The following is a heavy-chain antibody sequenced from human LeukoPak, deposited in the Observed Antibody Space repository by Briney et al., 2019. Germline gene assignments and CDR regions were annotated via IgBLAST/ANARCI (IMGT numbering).Heavy chain of an antibody. Sequence: GASVKVSCKASGYTFTGYYMHWVRQAPGQGLEWMGWINPNSGGTNYAQKFQGRVTMTRDTSISTAYMELSRLRSDDTAVYYCARGKKTPHYDSSGLYDYWGQGTLVTVSS. D-gene: IGHD3-22*01. J-gene: IGHJ4*02. CDR1: GYTFTGYY. CDR3: ARGKKTPHYDSSGLYDY. CDR2: INPNSGGT. V-gene: IGHV1-2*02.